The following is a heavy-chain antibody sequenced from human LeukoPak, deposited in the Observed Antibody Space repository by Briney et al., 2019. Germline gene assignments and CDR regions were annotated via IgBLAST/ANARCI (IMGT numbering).Heavy chain of an antibody. J-gene: IGHJ4*02. CDR1: GGSISSYY. CDR3: AREGYDTNIYYKADY. CDR2: ISYSGST. Sequence: SETLSLTCTVYGGSISSYYWSWNRQPPGEGLEWIGYISYSGSTSYNPSLNSRVTITLDTSKSQFSLRLSSVTAPDTAVYYCAREGYDTNIYYKADYWGQGTLVTVSS. D-gene: IGHD3-22*01. V-gene: IGHV4-59*01.